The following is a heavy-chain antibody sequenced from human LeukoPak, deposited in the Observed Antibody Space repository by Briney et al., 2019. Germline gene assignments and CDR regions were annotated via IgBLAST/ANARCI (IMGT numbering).Heavy chain of an antibody. CDR2: IYHSGTT. J-gene: IGHJ4*02. Sequence: SETLSLTCSVSGGSISSVGYYWSWIRQPPGKGLECIGYIYHSGTTYYNPSLKSRVTISVDRSKNKYSLKLSSVTAADTAVYYCARDIRWAPAAAGSYFDYWGQGTLVTVSS. D-gene: IGHD6-13*01. CDR3: ARDIRWAPAAAGSYFDY. CDR1: GGSISSVGYY. V-gene: IGHV4-30-2*01.